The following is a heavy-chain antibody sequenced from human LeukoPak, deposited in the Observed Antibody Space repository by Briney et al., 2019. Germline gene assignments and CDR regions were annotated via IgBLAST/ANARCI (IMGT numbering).Heavy chain of an antibody. Sequence: PGGSLRLSCAASGFTFSNYWMSWVRQAPGKGLEWVANIKQDGSEKYYVDSVEGRFTISRDNAKNSLYLQMNSLRAEDTAVYYCARAPEGYTVVTIFDFWGQGTLVTVSS. J-gene: IGHJ4*02. CDR1: GFTFSNYW. CDR2: IKQDGSEK. CDR3: ARAPEGYTVVTIFDF. V-gene: IGHV3-7*05. D-gene: IGHD4-23*01.